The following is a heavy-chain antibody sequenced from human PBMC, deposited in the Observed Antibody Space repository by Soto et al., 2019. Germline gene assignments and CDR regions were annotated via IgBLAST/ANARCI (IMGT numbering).Heavy chain of an antibody. CDR2: IYWDDDK. V-gene: IGHV2-5*02. CDR1: GFSLSTSGVG. J-gene: IGHJ4*02. CDR3: ALKGDGYRGFKY. Sequence: QITLKESGPTLVKPTQTLTLTCTLSGFSLSTSGVGVGWIGHPPGKALEWLALIYWDDDKRYSPFLKSRLTITKDTSKNQVVLTLTNMDPVDTATYYCALKGDGYRGFKYWGQGTLVTVSS. D-gene: IGHD5-12*01.